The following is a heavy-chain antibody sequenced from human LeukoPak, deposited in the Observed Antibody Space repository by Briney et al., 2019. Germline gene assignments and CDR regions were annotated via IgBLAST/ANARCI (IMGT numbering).Heavy chain of an antibody. Sequence: GGSLRLSCAASGFTFSSYGMSWVRQAPGKVLEWVSAISGSGGSTYYADSVKGRFTISRDNSKNTLYLQMNSLRAEDTAVYYCAKGPSAGGYYYDSSGYSGWFDPWGQGTLVTVSS. CDR3: AKGPSAGGYYYDSSGYSGWFDP. D-gene: IGHD3-22*01. J-gene: IGHJ5*02. CDR2: ISGSGGST. V-gene: IGHV3-23*01. CDR1: GFTFSSYG.